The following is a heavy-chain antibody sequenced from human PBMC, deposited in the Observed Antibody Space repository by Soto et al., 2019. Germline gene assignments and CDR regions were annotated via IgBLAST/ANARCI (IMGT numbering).Heavy chain of an antibody. D-gene: IGHD1-26*01. V-gene: IGHV3-23*01. Sequence: EVQLLESGGGLVQPGGSLRLSCAASGFTFSSYAMSWVRQAPGKGLERVSVISGSGGSTYYADSVKGRFTISRDNSKNTLYLQMNSLRAEDTAVYYWAKRGSGSYYIDWGQGTRVTVSS. CDR2: ISGSGGST. CDR1: GFTFSSYA. CDR3: AKRGSGSYYID. J-gene: IGHJ4*02.